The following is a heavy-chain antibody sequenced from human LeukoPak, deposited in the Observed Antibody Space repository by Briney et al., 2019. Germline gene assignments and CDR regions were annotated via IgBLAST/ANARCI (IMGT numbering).Heavy chain of an antibody. CDR2: ISSSGTTI. V-gene: IGHV3-11*01. J-gene: IGHJ5*02. CDR1: GFTFSDYY. D-gene: IGHD6-19*01. Sequence: GGSLRLSCAASGFTFSDYYMSWIRQAPGKGLEWISYISSSGTTIYYADSVKGQFTISRDNANNSLYLQTNSLRAEDTAMYDCARPPVFAGRLGRAWFDPWGQGTLVTVSS. CDR3: ARPPVFAGRLGRAWFDP.